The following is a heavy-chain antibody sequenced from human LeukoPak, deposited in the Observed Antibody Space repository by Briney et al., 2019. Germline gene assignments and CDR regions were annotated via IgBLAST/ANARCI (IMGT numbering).Heavy chain of an antibody. D-gene: IGHD3-22*01. J-gene: IGHJ4*02. V-gene: IGHV3-74*01. Sequence: GGPLRLSCADSGVSFSSYWRQWVRQAPGKGLMWVSRINSDGGSTSYADSVKGRFTISRDNAKNTLYLQMNSLRAEDTAVYYCARAPYYDSSGPLVWGQGTLVTVSS. CDR3: ARAPYYDSSGPLV. CDR2: INSDGGST. CDR1: GVSFSSYW.